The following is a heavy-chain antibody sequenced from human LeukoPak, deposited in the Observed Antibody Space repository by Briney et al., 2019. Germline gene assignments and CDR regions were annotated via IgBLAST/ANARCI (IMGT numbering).Heavy chain of an antibody. D-gene: IGHD3-22*01. CDR3: ARAYFETRGYYTHFDS. CDR2: IYYSGST. V-gene: IGHV4-59*01. Sequence: SETLSLTCTVSGGSTRSSYWSWIRQPPGKGLAWIASIYYSGSTNYSPSLKSRVSISIDTSKNLFSLRLSSVTAADTAVYYCARAYFETRGYYTHFDSWGQGTLVTVSS. CDR1: GGSTRSSY. J-gene: IGHJ4*02.